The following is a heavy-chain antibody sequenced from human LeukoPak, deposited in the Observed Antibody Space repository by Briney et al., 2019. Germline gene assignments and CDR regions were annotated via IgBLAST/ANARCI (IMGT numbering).Heavy chain of an antibody. J-gene: IGHJ4*02. Sequence: SETLSLTCAVYGGSFSGYYWSWIRQPPGKGLEWIGEINHSGSTNYNPSLKSRVTISVDTSKNQFSLKLSSVTAADTAVYYCASADSGRYFDYWAREPWSPSPQ. CDR2: INHSGST. CDR1: GGSFSGYY. CDR3: ASADSGRYFDY. V-gene: IGHV4-34*01. D-gene: IGHD3-10*01.